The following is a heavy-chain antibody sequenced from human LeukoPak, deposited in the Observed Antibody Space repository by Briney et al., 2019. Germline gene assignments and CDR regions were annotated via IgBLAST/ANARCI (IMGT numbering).Heavy chain of an antibody. CDR1: GFTFSSYS. CDR3: ARDGGMLPFQH. V-gene: IGHV3-21*01. CDR2: ISSSSSYI. D-gene: IGHD3-16*01. Sequence: GGSLRLSCAASGFTFSSYSMNWVRQAPGKGLEWVSSISSSSSYIYYADSVRGRFTISRDNAKNSLYLQMNSLRAEDTAVYYCARDGGMLPFQHWGQGTLVTVSS. J-gene: IGHJ1*01.